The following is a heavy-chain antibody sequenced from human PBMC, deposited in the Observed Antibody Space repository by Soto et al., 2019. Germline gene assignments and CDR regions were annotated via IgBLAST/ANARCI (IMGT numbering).Heavy chain of an antibody. V-gene: IGHV3-30*03. CDR2: ISYDGSNK. Sequence: GGSLRLSCAASGFTFSSYGMHWVRQAPGKGLEWVAVISYDGSNKYYADSVKGRFTISRDNSKNTLYLQMSSLRTEDTAVYYCGRKEVSGPIDYWGQGNLVTVSS. J-gene: IGHJ4*02. CDR3: GRKEVSGPIDY. CDR1: GFTFSSYG.